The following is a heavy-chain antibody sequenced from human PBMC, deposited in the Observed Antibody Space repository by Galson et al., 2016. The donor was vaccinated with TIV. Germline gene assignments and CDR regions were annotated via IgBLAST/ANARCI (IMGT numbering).Heavy chain of an antibody. CDR1: GGTFSNYA. Sequence: SVKVSCKASGGTFSNYAISWVRQAPGQGLEWMGGIIPIFAIAKYAQKFQGRVTITAGESTSTAYMELSSLRSEDTTVYYRARVSDYYGSGSYYNVLGYWGQGTLVTVSS. CDR2: IIPIFAIA. V-gene: IGHV1-69*13. J-gene: IGHJ4*02. CDR3: ARVSDYYGSGSYYNVLGY. D-gene: IGHD3-10*01.